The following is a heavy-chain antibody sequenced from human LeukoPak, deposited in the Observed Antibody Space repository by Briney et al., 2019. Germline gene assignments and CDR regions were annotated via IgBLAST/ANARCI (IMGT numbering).Heavy chain of an antibody. J-gene: IGHJ4*02. D-gene: IGHD3-16*01. CDR1: GYTFTTYT. CDR3: ARKAGGNWATLMDY. V-gene: IGHV1-3*01. Sequence: ASVKVSCKASGYTFTTYTMHWVRQAPGQRLEWMGWINAGNGNTKYSQKFQGRVTITRDTSASTAYMELSSLRSEDTAVNYCARKAGGNWATLMDYWGQGTLVTVSS. CDR2: INAGNGNT.